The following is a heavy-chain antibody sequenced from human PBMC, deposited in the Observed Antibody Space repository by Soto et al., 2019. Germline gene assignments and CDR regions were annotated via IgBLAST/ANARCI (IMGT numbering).Heavy chain of an antibody. J-gene: IGHJ4*02. CDR3: ARAQMATTVDY. CDR1: GGSISSVDYY. V-gene: IGHV4-30-4*01. CDR2: IYYSGST. Sequence: PSETLSLTCTVSGGSISSVDYYWSWIRQPPGKGLEWIGYIYYSGSTYYNPSLKSRVTISVDTSKNQFSLKLSSVTAADTAVYYCARAQMATTVDYWGQGTLVTVS. D-gene: IGHD5-12*01.